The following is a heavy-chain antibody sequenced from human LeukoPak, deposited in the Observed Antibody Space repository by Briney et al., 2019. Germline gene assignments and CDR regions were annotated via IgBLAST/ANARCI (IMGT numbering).Heavy chain of an antibody. CDR2: ISSSSSYI. J-gene: IGHJ4*02. Sequence: GGSLRLSCAASGFTFSSYSINWVRQAPGQGLEWVSSISSSSSYIYYADSVKGRFTISRDNAKDSLYLQMNSLRAEDTAVYYCARGGQQTNLLGYWGQGTLVTVSS. D-gene: IGHD6-13*01. CDR1: GFTFSSYS. CDR3: ARGGQQTNLLGY. V-gene: IGHV3-21*01.